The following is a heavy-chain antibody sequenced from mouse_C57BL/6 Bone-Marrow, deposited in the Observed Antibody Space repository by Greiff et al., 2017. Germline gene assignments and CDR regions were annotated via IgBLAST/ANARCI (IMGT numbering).Heavy chain of an antibody. Sequence: QVQLQQPGAELVKPGASVKLSCKASGYTFTSYWMHWVKQRPGQGLEWIGMIHPNSGSTNYNEKFKSKATLTVDKSSSTAYRQRSSLTSEDSAVYYCAREGLYYSNYGDYWGQGTTLTVSS. CDR3: AREGLYYSNYGDY. V-gene: IGHV1-64*01. J-gene: IGHJ2*01. CDR2: IHPNSGST. D-gene: IGHD2-5*01. CDR1: GYTFTSYW.